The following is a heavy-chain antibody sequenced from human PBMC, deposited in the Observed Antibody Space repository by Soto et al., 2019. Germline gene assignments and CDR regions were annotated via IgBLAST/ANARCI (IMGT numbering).Heavy chain of an antibody. CDR3: ARRYKSAGWLEP. J-gene: IGHJ5*02. Sequence: QVQLVQSGAEVKKPGTSVKVSCKASGYSFAPYAIHWVRQAPGQGLEWMGWINPATGNTEYSDKFQDRVTFTRDTSATTAYMELRGLRSEDTAVYYCARRYKSAGWLEPWGQGTLVTVSS. V-gene: IGHV1-3*01. CDR1: GYSFAPYA. CDR2: INPATGNT. D-gene: IGHD1-1*01.